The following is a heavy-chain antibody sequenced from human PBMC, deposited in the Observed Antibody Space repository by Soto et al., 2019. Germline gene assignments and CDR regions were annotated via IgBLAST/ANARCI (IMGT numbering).Heavy chain of an antibody. J-gene: IGHJ2*01. Sequence: PGGSLRLSCAASGFTLSSYSITWVRQAPWMGLEWVSGIAGSGASTFYADSVKGRFSISRDKNTLFLQMNSLRADDTAVYYCAKSLVTTLTYNWYFDLWGRGTLVTFSS. CDR3: AKSLVTTLTYNWYFDL. D-gene: IGHD4-4*01. CDR2: IAGSGAST. CDR1: GFTLSSYS. V-gene: IGHV3-23*01.